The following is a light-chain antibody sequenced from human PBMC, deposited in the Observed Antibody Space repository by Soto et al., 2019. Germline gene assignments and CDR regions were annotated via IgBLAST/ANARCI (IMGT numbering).Light chain of an antibody. J-gene: IGKJ1*01. CDR3: QQYGSSPRT. CDR2: GTS. Sequence: EIVLTQSPGTLSLSPGERATLSCRASQSVSSNFLAWYQQKPGQAPRLLIYGTSSRAAGIPDRFSGSGSGTDFTITITRLAPEDFAVYYCQQYGSSPRTFGQGTKVEIK. CDR1: QSVSSNF. V-gene: IGKV3-20*01.